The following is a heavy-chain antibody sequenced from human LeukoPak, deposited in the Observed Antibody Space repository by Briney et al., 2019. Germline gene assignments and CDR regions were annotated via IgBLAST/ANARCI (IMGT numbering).Heavy chain of an antibody. V-gene: IGHV3-21*01. Sequence: PGGSLRLSCAASGFTFSSYSMNWVRQAPGKGLEWVSSISSSSSYIYYADSVKGRFTISRDNAKNSLYLQMNSLRAEDTAVYYCARDVIAVAGAEYFQHWGQGTLVTVSS. CDR2: ISSSSSYI. J-gene: IGHJ1*01. CDR1: GFTFSSYS. CDR3: ARDVIAVAGAEYFQH. D-gene: IGHD6-19*01.